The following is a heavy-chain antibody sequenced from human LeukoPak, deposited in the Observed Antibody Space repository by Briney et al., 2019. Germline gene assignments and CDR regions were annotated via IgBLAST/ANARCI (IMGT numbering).Heavy chain of an antibody. D-gene: IGHD6-19*01. CDR3: ARQSGWFDY. Sequence: SQTLSLTCAISGDSVSSNSVAWNWVRQSPSRGLEWLGRTYYRSKWYNDYAVSVKSRMTLNADTSKNQFSLQLNSVTPEGTAVYYCARQSGWFDYWGQGTLVTVSS. V-gene: IGHV6-1*01. J-gene: IGHJ4*02. CDR2: TYYRSKWYN. CDR1: GDSVSSNSVA.